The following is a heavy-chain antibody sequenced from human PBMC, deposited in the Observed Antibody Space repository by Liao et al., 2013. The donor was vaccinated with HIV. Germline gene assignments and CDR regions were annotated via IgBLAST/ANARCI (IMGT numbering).Heavy chain of an antibody. V-gene: IGHV4-61*02. CDR2: VHATGNT. CDR1: GGFISGGGYY. CDR3: ARGRAYDFWSGSVPTFDY. J-gene: IGHJ4*02. D-gene: IGHD3-3*01. Sequence: QVQLHESGPGLVKPSQTLSLTCTVSGGFISGGGYYWNWVRQSAGRGLEWIGRVHATGNTNYNPSLGSRVTISLDTSKNQTVLTLRSVTASDTAVYYCARGRAYDFWSGSVPTFDYWGQGTLVTVPS.